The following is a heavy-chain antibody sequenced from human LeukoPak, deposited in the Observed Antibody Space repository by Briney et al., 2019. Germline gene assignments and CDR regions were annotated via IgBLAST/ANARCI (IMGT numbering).Heavy chain of an antibody. CDR1: GFTFSRYG. CDR3: ARPLVRDALDY. Sequence: GGSLRLSCAASGFTFSRYGMHWVRQAPGKGLGWGAVIWYDGSNEYYADSVKGRFTISRDNSKNTLHLQMNSLRAEDTAVYYCARPLVRDALDYWGRGTVVTVSS. V-gene: IGHV3-33*08. CDR2: IWYDGSNE. J-gene: IGHJ4*02. D-gene: IGHD1-26*01.